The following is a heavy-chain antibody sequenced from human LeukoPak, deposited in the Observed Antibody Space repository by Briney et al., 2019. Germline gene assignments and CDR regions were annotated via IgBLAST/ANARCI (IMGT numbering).Heavy chain of an antibody. V-gene: IGHV3-23*01. CDR3: AKAEGSGNQPFNY. CDR2: ISAGGGTT. D-gene: IGHD3-10*01. Sequence: GGSLRLSCAASGFTFSSYAMSWVRQAPGKGLEWVSRISAGGGTTYYADSVKGRFTISRDNSKNTLYLQMNSLRAEDTAVYSCAKAEGSGNQPFNYWGQGTLVTVSS. CDR1: GFTFSSYA. J-gene: IGHJ4*02.